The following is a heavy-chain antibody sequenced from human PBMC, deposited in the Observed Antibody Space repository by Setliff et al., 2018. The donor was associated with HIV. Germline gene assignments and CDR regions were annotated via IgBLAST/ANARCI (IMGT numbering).Heavy chain of an antibody. CDR1: GYTFTTYG. J-gene: IGHJ6*03. CDR2: INTYNDNT. D-gene: IGHD7-27*01. V-gene: IGHV1-18*01. Sequence: ASVKVSCKASGYTFTTYGINWVRQAPGQGLEWMGWINTYNDNTNYAQNLQGRVTLTTDTSTSTAYMELRSLRSDDTAVYYCVRDRTHLNWGSRGYYFMDFWGKGTTVTVSS. CDR3: VRDRTHLNWGSRGYYFMDF.